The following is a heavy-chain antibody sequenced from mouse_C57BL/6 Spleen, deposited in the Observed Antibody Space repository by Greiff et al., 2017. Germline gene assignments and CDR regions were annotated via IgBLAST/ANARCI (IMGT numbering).Heavy chain of an antibody. Sequence: QVQLQQSGPGLVQPSQSLSITCTVSGFSLTSYGVHWVRQSPGKGLEWLGVIWSGGSTDYNAAFISRLSISKDNSKSQVFFKINSLQADDTAIYYCARIGGYEYYYAIDYWGQGTSVTVSS. D-gene: IGHD2-2*01. CDR1: GFSLTSYG. CDR3: ARIGGYEYYYAIDY. V-gene: IGHV2-2*01. J-gene: IGHJ4*01. CDR2: IWSGGST.